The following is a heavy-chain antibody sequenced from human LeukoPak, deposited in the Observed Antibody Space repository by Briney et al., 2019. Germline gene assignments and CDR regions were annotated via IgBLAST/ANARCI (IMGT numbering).Heavy chain of an antibody. D-gene: IGHD5-18*01. CDR3: ARGVDTAAGYYYYYMDV. CDR1: GYTFTSYD. Sequence: GASVKVSCKASGYTFTSYDINWVRQATGQGREWMGWMNPNSGNTGYAQKFQGRVTMTRNTSISTAYMELSSLRSEDTAVYYCARGVDTAAGYYYYYMDVWGKGTTVTVSS. V-gene: IGHV1-8*01. CDR2: MNPNSGNT. J-gene: IGHJ6*03.